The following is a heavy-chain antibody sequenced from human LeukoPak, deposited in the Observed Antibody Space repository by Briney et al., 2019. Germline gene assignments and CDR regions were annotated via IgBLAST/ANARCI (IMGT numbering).Heavy chain of an antibody. D-gene: IGHD1-14*01. J-gene: IGHJ4*02. Sequence: GGSLRLSCAASGFTFSSSWMHWARQTPGKGLVWVSRINSDGSSTSYADSVKGRFTISRDNAKNTLSLQMNSLRAEDTAVYYCTRASRKEPDYWGQGTLVTVSS. V-gene: IGHV3-74*01. CDR2: INSDGSST. CDR1: GFTFSSSW. CDR3: TRASRKEPDY.